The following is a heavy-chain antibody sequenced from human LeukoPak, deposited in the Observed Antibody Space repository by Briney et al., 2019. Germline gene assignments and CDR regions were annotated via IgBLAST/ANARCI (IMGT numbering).Heavy chain of an antibody. CDR3: AKSSGYGLIDI. D-gene: IGHD3-22*01. CDR1: GFTFSSYA. Sequence: GGSLRLSCAASGFTFSSYAMHWVRQAPGKGLEWVAVISYDGSNKYYADSVKGRFTISRDNSKNTLYLQMNSLRAEDTAVYYCAKSSGYGLIDIWGQGTMVTVSS. CDR2: ISYDGSNK. V-gene: IGHV3-30-3*02. J-gene: IGHJ3*02.